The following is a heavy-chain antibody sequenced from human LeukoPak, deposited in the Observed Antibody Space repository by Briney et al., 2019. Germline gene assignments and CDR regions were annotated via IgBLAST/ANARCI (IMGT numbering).Heavy chain of an antibody. CDR2: ISGSGGNT. J-gene: IGHJ4*02. D-gene: IGHD1-26*01. CDR3: AKRNLVGYYFDY. V-gene: IGHV3-23*01. CDR1: GFTFSSFA. Sequence: GGSLRLSCAASGFTFSSFAMSWVRQAPGKGLEWVSGISGSGGNTYHADSVKGRFTVSRDNPKNTLHLQMNSLRAEDTAVYYCAKRNLVGYYFDYWGQGTLVTVSS.